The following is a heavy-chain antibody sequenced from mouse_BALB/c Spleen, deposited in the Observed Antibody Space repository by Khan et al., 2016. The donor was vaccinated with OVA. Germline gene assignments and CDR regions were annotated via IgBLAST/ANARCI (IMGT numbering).Heavy chain of an antibody. D-gene: IGHD1-1*01. CDR2: ISDSGRT. J-gene: IGHJ4*01. CDR1: GYSITSNYA. CDR3: ARGNYYGYAMDY. V-gene: IGHV3-2*02. Sequence: EVQLQESGPGLVKPSQSLSLTCTVTGYSITSNYAWNWIRQFPGNKLEWMGYISDSGRTSYIPSLKSRITITRDTSTNQFFMQLNSVTTEDTATYYCARGNYYGYAMDYWGQGTSVTVSS.